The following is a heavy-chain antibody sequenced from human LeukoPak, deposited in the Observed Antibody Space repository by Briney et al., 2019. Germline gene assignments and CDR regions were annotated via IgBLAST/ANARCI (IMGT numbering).Heavy chain of an antibody. CDR1: GGTFSSYA. V-gene: IGHV1-69*04. CDR2: IIPILGIA. J-gene: IGHJ4*02. CDR3: ARSNYYDSSGYYYLPDY. D-gene: IGHD3-22*01. Sequence: ASVKVSCKASGGTFSSYAISWVRQAPGQGLEWMGRIIPILGIANYAQKFQGRVTITADKSTSTAYMELSSLRSEDTAVYYCARSNYYDSSGYYYLPDYWGQGTLVTVSS.